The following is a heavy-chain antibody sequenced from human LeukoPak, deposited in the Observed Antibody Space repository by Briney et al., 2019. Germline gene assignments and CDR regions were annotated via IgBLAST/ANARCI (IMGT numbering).Heavy chain of an antibody. CDR3: ARRAGGYSHPYDY. V-gene: IGHV3-74*01. CDR1: GFTFSNYW. D-gene: IGHD4-23*01. CDR2: INSDGSST. Sequence: GGSLRLSCAASGFTFSNYWMHWVRQAPGKGLVWVSRINSDGSSTNYADSVEGRFTISRDNSKNTLYLQMNSLRAEDTAVYYCARRAGGYSHPYDYWGQGILVTVSS. J-gene: IGHJ4*02.